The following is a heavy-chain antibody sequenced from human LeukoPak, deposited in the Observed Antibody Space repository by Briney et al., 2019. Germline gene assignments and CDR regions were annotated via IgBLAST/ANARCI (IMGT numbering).Heavy chain of an antibody. J-gene: IGHJ4*02. CDR2: IYIGGST. D-gene: IGHD3-16*01. Sequence: GGSLRLSCAASGLTVSSNCMRWVRQAPGKGVGWVSFIYIGGSTYYTDSVKGRFTISRDNSKNTLSLQMNSLRAEDTAVYYCARRAADYSHPYDYWGQGILVTVSS. CDR1: GLTVSSNC. V-gene: IGHV3-53*01. CDR3: ARRAADYSHPYDY.